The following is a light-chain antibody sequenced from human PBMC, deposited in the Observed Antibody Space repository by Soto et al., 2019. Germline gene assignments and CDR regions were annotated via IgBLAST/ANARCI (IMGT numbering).Light chain of an antibody. J-gene: IGKJ2*01. CDR1: PNIIIY. Sequence: IQMTQSPSSLSASVGDRVTSTCRASPNIIIYVTWYQQKQGKAPNLLIYTTSNLQSGVPSRFSGSGSGTEFTLTISSRQPEDFATYHCQQIYTPSYTFGQGTKLEIK. V-gene: IGKV1-39*01. CDR2: TTS. CDR3: QQIYTPSYT.